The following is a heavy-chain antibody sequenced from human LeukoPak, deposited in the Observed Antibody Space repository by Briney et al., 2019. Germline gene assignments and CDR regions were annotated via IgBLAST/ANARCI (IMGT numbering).Heavy chain of an antibody. J-gene: IGHJ4*02. V-gene: IGHV1-69*01. CDR3: ARTYYYESSGYEGSYYFDY. Sequence: GSSVKVSCKASGGTFISYAISWVRQAPGQGLEWMGGIIPIFGTANYAQKFQGRVTITADESTSTAYMELSSLRSEDTAVYYCARTYYYESSGYEGSYYFDYWGQGALVTVSS. D-gene: IGHD3-22*01. CDR1: GGTFISYA. CDR2: IIPIFGTA.